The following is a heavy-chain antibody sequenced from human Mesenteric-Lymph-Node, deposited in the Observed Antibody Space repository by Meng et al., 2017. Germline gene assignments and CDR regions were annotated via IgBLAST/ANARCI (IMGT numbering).Heavy chain of an antibody. V-gene: IGHV3-30*01. CDR3: ARDCGGRYYDSSGYYFDY. Sequence: GESLKISCAASGFTFSSYAMHWVRQAPGKGLEWVAVISYDGSNKYYADSVKGRFTISRDNSKNTLYLQMNSLRAEDTAVYYCARDCGGRYYDSSGYYFDYWGQGTLVTVSS. CDR2: ISYDGSNK. J-gene: IGHJ4*02. CDR1: GFTFSSYA. D-gene: IGHD3-22*01.